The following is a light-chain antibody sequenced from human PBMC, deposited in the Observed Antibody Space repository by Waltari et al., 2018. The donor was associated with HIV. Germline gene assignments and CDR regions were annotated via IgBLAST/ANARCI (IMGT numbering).Light chain of an antibody. CDR2: EVI. V-gene: IGLV2-23*02. Sequence: QSALTQPASVSGSPGQSITISCTATSSDVGSHNLVSWYKHHPGRAPKLIIYEVIKRHSGVSLRFSGAKSGNTASLTISGLQAEDEADYYCCSFADTNTWVFGGGTKLTVL. CDR1: SSDVGSHNL. CDR3: CSFADTNTWV. J-gene: IGLJ3*02.